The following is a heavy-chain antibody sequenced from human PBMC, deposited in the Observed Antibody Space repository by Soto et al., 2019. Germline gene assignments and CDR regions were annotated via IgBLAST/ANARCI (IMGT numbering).Heavy chain of an antibody. CDR1: GFTFSDYY. CDR2: ISGSGGST. V-gene: IGHV3-23*01. D-gene: IGHD3-22*01. CDR3: AKDSPPYDSEWWHEPVHY. Sequence: PGGSLRLSCAASGFTFSDYYMSWIRQAPGKGLVWVSAISGSGGSTYYADSVKGRFTISRDNSKNTLYLQMNSLRAEDTAVYYCAKDSPPYDSEWWHEPVHYWGQGTLVTVSS. J-gene: IGHJ4*02.